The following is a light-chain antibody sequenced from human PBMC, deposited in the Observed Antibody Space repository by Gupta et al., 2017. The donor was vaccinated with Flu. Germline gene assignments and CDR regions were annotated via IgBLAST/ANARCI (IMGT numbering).Light chain of an antibody. J-gene: IGLJ3*02. Sequence: QVALTQSPSASASLGASVKLTCTLSSGHSRYAIAWHQKHPQKGPRFLMKVNRDGSHTKGDGIPDRFSGSSSGTECYLTISSLQSEDEADYYCQTWGIGNDWVFGGGTRLTVL. CDR2: VNRDGSH. CDR3: QTWGIGNDWV. CDR1: SGHSRYA. V-gene: IGLV4-69*01.